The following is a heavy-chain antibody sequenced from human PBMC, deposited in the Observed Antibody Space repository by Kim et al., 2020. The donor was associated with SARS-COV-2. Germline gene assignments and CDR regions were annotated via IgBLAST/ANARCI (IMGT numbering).Heavy chain of an antibody. J-gene: IGHJ6*02. Sequence: SETLSLTCAVYGGSFSGYYWSWIRQPPGKGLEWIGEINHSGSTNYNPSLKSRVTISVDTSKNQFSLKLSSVTAADTAVYYCAIAVAGRGFYYYGMDVWGQGTTVTVSS. V-gene: IGHV4-34*01. CDR3: AIAVAGRGFYYYGMDV. CDR1: GGSFSGYY. CDR2: INHSGST. D-gene: IGHD6-19*01.